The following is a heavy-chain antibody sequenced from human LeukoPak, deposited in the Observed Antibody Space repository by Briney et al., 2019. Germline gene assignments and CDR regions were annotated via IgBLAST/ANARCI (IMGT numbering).Heavy chain of an antibody. CDR3: ARDTRGESDY. Sequence: GGSLRLSCAASGFTFRTYGMNWVRPAPGKGLEWISYINSNSDTVHYSNSVEGRFTISRDNAKNSLYLQMNSLRAEDTAMYYCARDTRGESDYWGHGTLVTVSS. D-gene: IGHD2-2*01. CDR2: INSNSDTV. J-gene: IGHJ4*01. CDR1: GFTFRTYG. V-gene: IGHV3-48*04.